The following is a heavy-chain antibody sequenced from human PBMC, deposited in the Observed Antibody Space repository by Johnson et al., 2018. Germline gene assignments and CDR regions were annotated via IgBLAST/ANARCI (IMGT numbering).Heavy chain of an antibody. CDR1: RLTFSSLS. D-gene: IGHD3-22*01. V-gene: IGHV3-23*04. CDR3: AKHYYDSGAGFYCSDAFDI. J-gene: IGHJ3*02. Sequence: EVQLVETGGDLVQPGGSLRLSCVASRLTFSSLSMSWIRQAPGKGLEWVSGIDAHFATFYGDSVKGRFTISRDNSKNTLYLQMNSLRAEDTAVYYRAKHYYDSGAGFYCSDAFDIWGQGTMVTVSS. CDR2: IDAHFAT.